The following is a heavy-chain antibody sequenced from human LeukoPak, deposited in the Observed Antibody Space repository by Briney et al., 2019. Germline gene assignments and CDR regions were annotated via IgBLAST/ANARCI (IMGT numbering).Heavy chain of an antibody. V-gene: IGHV3-7*01. D-gene: IGHD2-2*01. J-gene: IGHJ4*02. Sequence: GASLRLSCAASGFTFSSYWMSWVRQAPGKGLEWVANIKQDGSEKYYVDSVKGRFTISRDNAKNSLYLQMNSLRAEDTAVYYCARVARGKYQLLWLDYWGQGTLVTVSS. CDR1: GFTFSSYW. CDR3: ARVARGKYQLLWLDY. CDR2: IKQDGSEK.